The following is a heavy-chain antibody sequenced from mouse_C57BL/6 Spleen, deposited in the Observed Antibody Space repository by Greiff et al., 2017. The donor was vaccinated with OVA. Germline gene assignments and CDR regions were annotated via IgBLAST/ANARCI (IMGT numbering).Heavy chain of an antibody. CDR2: IDPNSGGT. J-gene: IGHJ1*03. CDR3: ARELLRYDYDVGWYFDV. D-gene: IGHD2-4*01. V-gene: IGHV1-72*01. Sequence: QVQLKQPGAELVKPGASVKLSCKASGYTFTSYWMHWVKQRPGRGLEWIGRIDPNSGGTKYNEKFKSKATLTVDKPSSTAYMQRSSLTSEDSAVYYCARELLRYDYDVGWYFDVWGTGTTVTVSS. CDR1: GYTFTSYW.